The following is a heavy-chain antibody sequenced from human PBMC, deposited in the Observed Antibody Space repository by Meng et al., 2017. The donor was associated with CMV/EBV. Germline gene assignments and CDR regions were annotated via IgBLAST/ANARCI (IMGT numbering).Heavy chain of an antibody. CDR3: GTFSNSLGGY. CDR2: INPITGGT. J-gene: IGHJ4*02. V-gene: IGHV1-2*06. CDR1: GYNFIGYY. D-gene: IGHD3-16*01. Sequence: ASVNVSCKSSGYNFIGYYIHWVRQAPGQGLEWVGRINPITGGTNYAQKFQGRVTVTRDSSITTVDMELGTLRSDDPAVYYCGTFSNSLGGYWGQGTLVTVSS.